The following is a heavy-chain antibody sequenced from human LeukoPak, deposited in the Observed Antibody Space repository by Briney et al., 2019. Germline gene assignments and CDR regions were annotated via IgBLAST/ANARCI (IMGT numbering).Heavy chain of an antibody. J-gene: IGHJ5*02. V-gene: IGHV4-34*01. CDR3: ASCDILTGPNWFDP. Sequence: NPSETLSLTCAVYGGSFSGYNWSWIRQPPGKGLEWIGEINHSGSTNYNPSLKSRVTISVDTSKNQFSLKLSSVTAADTAVYYCASCDILTGPNWFDPWGQGTLVTVSS. D-gene: IGHD3-9*01. CDR1: GGSFSGYN. CDR2: INHSGST.